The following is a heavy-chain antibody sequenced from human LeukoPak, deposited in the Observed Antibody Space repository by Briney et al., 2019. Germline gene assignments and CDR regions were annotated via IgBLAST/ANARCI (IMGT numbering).Heavy chain of an antibody. V-gene: IGHV3-21*01. CDR1: GFTFSSYS. CDR2: ISSSSSYI. CDR3: ARDTPTPTQWRPFDY. Sequence: GGSLRLSCAASGFTFSSYSMIWVRQAPGKGLEWVSSISSSSSYIYYADSVKGRFTISRDNAKNSLYLQMNSLRAEDTAVYYCARDTPTPTQWRPFDYWGQGTLVTVSS. J-gene: IGHJ4*02. D-gene: IGHD6-19*01.